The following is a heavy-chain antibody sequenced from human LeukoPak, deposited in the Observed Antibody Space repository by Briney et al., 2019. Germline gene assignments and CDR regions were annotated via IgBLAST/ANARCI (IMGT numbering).Heavy chain of an antibody. V-gene: IGHV3-7*01. D-gene: IGHD6-6*01. CDR3: AREGTLRSIAARRTGDYMDV. J-gene: IGHJ6*03. Sequence: GRSLRLSCAVSGFTFSNYWITSVHQAPGKGLGWEVNIKIEGSQNNYVDSVKDRFTIDRDNAKNSLYQRMNSLRDKHTAVSYCAREGTLRSIAARRTGDYMDVWGKGTTVTVSS. CDR1: GFTFSNYW. CDR2: IKIEGSQN.